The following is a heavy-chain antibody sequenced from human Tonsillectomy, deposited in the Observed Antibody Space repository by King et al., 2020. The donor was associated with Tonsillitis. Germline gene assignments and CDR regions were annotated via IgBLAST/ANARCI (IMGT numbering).Heavy chain of an antibody. V-gene: IGHV1-2*02. CDR3: ARVSYMGIVTPPYYYYYMDV. D-gene: IGHD1-26*01. CDR2: INPTSGGT. Sequence: VQLVESGAEVKKPGASVKVSCKASGYTFTGSYMHWVRQAPGQGLEWMGWINPTSGGTKYAQKFQGRVTMTRDTSISTAYMELSRLRSDDTAVYYCARVSYMGIVTPPYYYYYMDVWGKGTTVTVSS. J-gene: IGHJ6*03. CDR1: GYTFTGSY.